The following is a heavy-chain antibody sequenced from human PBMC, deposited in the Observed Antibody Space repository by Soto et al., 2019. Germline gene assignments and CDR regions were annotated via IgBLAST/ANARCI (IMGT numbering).Heavy chain of an antibody. CDR2: IYYSGST. CDR3: ARLYGLDAFDI. CDR1: GASIGSSGPY. D-gene: IGHD3-16*02. V-gene: IGHV4-61*05. J-gene: IGHJ3*02. Sequence: TSETLSLTCTVSGASIGSSGPYWSWIRQLPGKGLEWIGYIYYSGSTNYNPSLKSRVTISVDTSKNQFSLKLSSVTAADTAVYYCARLYGLDAFDIWGQGTMVTVSS.